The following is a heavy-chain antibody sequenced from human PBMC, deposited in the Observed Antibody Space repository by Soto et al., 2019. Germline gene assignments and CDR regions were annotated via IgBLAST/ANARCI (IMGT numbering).Heavy chain of an antibody. J-gene: IGHJ6*02. Sequence: QLQLQESGPGLVKPSETLSLTCTVSGGSIGGSTYYWGWIRQPPGKGLEWIGSIYYSGNTYYNPSPKSRVTISVDTSNHQFSRKLTFVTAADTAVYYCARLPDSGSGSSGMDVWGQGTTVTVSS. V-gene: IGHV4-39*01. CDR3: ARLPDSGSGSSGMDV. CDR1: GGSIGGSTYY. CDR2: IYYSGNT. D-gene: IGHD3-10*01.